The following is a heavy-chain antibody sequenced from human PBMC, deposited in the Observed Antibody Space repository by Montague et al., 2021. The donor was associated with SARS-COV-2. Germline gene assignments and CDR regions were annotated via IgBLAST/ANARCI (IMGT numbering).Heavy chain of an antibody. CDR2: INYSGKP. Sequence: SETLSLTCTVSGGSISSGTYYWGWVRQPPGKGLEWIGTINYSGKPYYXPSLKSRVTISVDTSKNQFSLKVTSVTAADTAVYYCARDYGDYSYYYGLDVWGQGTTVTVSS. J-gene: IGHJ6*02. D-gene: IGHD4-17*01. CDR3: ARDYGDYSYYYGLDV. V-gene: IGHV4-39*02. CDR1: GGSISSGTYY.